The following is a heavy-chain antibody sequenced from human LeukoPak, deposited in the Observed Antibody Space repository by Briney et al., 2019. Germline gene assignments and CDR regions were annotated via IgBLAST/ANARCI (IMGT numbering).Heavy chain of an antibody. J-gene: IGHJ3*02. D-gene: IGHD3-22*01. Sequence: PGRSLRLSCAASGFTFDDYAMHWVRQAPGKGLEWVSGISWNSGSIGYADSVKGRFTISRDNAKNSLYLQMNSLRAEDMALYYCAKGCGYYFHDAFDIWGQGTMVAVSS. CDR3: AKGCGYYFHDAFDI. CDR2: ISWNSGSI. CDR1: GFTFDDYA. V-gene: IGHV3-9*03.